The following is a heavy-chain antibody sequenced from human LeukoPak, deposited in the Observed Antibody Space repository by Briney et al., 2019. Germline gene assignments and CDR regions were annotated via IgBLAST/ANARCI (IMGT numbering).Heavy chain of an antibody. CDR1: GYTFTNYG. CDR3: ARDPGIAAAGTVDY. CDR2: ISANNGDT. Sequence: ASVKVSCKASGYTFTNYGISWVRQAPGQGLEWMGWISANNGDTNYAQKFQGRLTTTTDTSTSTAHMELRSLRSDDTAVYYCARDPGIAAAGTVDYWGQGTLVTVSS. J-gene: IGHJ4*02. V-gene: IGHV1-18*01. D-gene: IGHD6-13*01.